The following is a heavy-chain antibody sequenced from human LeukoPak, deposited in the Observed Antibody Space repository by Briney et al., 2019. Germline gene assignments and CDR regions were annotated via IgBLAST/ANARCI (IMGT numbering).Heavy chain of an antibody. CDR3: ARRRGDSGYDHGVYYYYYYMDV. J-gene: IGHJ6*03. CDR2: SYYNGST. CDR1: GGSISSSSYY. Sequence: SEPLSLTCTVSGGSISSSSYYWRRIRQPPGKGLEIIWSSYYNGSTYYNPSLKSRVTISVDTSKNQFSLKLSSVTAADTAVYYCARRRGDSGYDHGVYYYYYYMDVWGKGTTVTVSS. V-gene: IGHV4-39*07. D-gene: IGHD5-12*01.